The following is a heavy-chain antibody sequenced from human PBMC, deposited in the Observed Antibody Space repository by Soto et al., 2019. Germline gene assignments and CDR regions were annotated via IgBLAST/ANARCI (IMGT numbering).Heavy chain of an antibody. CDR3: ARASLVGVGDHYGMDV. J-gene: IGHJ6*01. CDR2: ISAYNGNT. Sequence: GGSGEVSCKASRYPFTSYGISWVRPAPGQGLEWMGWISAYNGNTNYAQKLQGRVTMTTDTSTGTAYMELRSLRSDDTAVDYCARASLVGVGDHYGMDVWGQGTTVTVSS. V-gene: IGHV1-18*01. CDR1: RYPFTSYG. D-gene: IGHD3-16*01.